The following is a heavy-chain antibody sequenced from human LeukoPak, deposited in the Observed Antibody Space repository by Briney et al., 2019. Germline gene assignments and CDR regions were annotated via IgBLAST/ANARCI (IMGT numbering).Heavy chain of an antibody. D-gene: IGHD3-10*01. V-gene: IGHV4-34*01. CDR1: GGSFSGYY. Sequence: SETLSLTCAVYGGSFSGYYWSWIRQPPGKGLEWIGEINHSGSTNYNPSLKSRVTISVDTSKNQFSLKLSSVTAADTAVYYCARQGLGVWFGEEGYFDYWGQGTLVTVSS. J-gene: IGHJ4*02. CDR3: ARQGLGVWFGEEGYFDY. CDR2: INHSGST.